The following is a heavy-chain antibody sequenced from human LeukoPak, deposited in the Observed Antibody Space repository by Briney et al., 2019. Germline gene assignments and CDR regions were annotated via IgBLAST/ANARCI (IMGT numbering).Heavy chain of an antibody. CDR3: TRTYYYDSSGYYYGRDAFDI. V-gene: IGHV1-46*01. CDR2: ISPSGGST. J-gene: IGHJ3*02. CDR1: VYTFTTYY. Sequence: ASVKVSCKAPVYTFTTYYIHWVRQAPGQVLEWMGIISPSGGSTSYAQKFQGRVTMTRDTSTSTVYMELSSLRSEDTAVYYCTRTYYYDSSGYYYGRDAFDIWDQGTMVTVSS. D-gene: IGHD3-22*01.